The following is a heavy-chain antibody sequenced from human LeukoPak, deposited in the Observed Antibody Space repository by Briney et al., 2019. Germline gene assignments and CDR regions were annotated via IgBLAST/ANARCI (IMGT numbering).Heavy chain of an antibody. Sequence: PSETLSLTCTVSGGSISSSSYYWGWIRQPPGKGLEWIGSIYYSGSTYYNPSLKSRVTISVDTSKNQFSLKLSSVTAADTAVYSCARHTSLLYDILTGHYGGSFDYWGQGTLVTVSS. CDR3: ARHTSLLYDILTGHYGGSFDY. CDR2: IYYSGST. D-gene: IGHD3-9*01. V-gene: IGHV4-39*01. J-gene: IGHJ4*02. CDR1: GGSISSSSYY.